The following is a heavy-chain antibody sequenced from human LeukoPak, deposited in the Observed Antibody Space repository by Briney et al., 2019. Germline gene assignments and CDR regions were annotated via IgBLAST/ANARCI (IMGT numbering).Heavy chain of an antibody. Sequence: PSQTLSLTCTVSGGSISSGSYYWSWIRQPAGKGLEWIGRIYSSGSTNYNPSLKSRVTISVDTSKNQFSLKLSSVTAADTAVYYCARDNQVPGYYYYGMDVWGQGTTVTVSS. CDR3: ARDNQVPGYYYYGMDV. CDR2: IYSSGST. D-gene: IGHD2-2*01. V-gene: IGHV4-61*02. J-gene: IGHJ6*02. CDR1: GGSISSGSYY.